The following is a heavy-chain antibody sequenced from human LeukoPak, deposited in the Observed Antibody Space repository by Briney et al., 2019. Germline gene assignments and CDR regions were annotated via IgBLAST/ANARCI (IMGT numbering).Heavy chain of an antibody. D-gene: IGHD3-10*01. CDR2: IHHSGTT. V-gene: IGHV4-59*08. Sequence: KTSETLSLTCTVSGDSIIDYYWSWIRQPPGKGLEYIGYIHHSGTTNYNPSLKSRVSISKDTSNNQFSLRLTSVTAADTAVYYCARLLSGSDLWDWFDPWGQGTLVTVSS. CDR1: GDSIIDYY. CDR3: ARLLSGSDLWDWFDP. J-gene: IGHJ5*02.